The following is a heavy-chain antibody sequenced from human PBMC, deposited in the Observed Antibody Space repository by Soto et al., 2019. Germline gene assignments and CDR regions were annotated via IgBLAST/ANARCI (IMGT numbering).Heavy chain of an antibody. V-gene: IGHV1-69*13. CDR1: GGTFSSYA. Sequence: ASVKVSCKASGGTFSSYAISWVRHAPGQGLEWMGGIIPIFGTANYAQKFQGRVTITADESTSTAYMELSSLRSEDTAVYYCARDGNWNYGRGYYYGMDVWGQGTTVTVSS. J-gene: IGHJ6*02. CDR3: ARDGNWNYGRGYYYGMDV. CDR2: IIPIFGTA. D-gene: IGHD1-7*01.